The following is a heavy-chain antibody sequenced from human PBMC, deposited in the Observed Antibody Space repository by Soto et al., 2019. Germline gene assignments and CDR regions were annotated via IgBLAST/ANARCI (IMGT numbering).Heavy chain of an antibody. J-gene: IGHJ4*02. CDR1: GGSFSGFY. D-gene: IGHD5-18*01. Sequence: QVQLQQWGAGLLKPSETLSLTCAVYGGSFSGFYWSWIRQPPGKGLEWIGESNHVGSTNYNPSLKSPVTMSVDPSKNQFSLRLTSVTAADTAVYYCARVLIAGVTTDWGQGTMVIVSS. CDR2: SNHVGST. CDR3: ARVLIAGVTTD. V-gene: IGHV4-34*01.